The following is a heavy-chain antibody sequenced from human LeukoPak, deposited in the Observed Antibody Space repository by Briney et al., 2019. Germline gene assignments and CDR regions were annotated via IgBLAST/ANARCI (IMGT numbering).Heavy chain of an antibody. CDR1: GGSISSGDYY. J-gene: IGHJ3*01. CDR3: ARGKHCSSTSCDTGAFGV. D-gene: IGHD2-2*02. Sequence: SETLSLTCTVSGGSISSGDYYWSWIRQPPGKGLEWIGYIYYSGITYYNLSLRSRITISVDTSRNQFSLKLSSVTAADTAVYYCARGKHCSSTSCDTGAFGVWGQGTMVTVSS. V-gene: IGHV4-30-4*02. CDR2: IYYSGIT.